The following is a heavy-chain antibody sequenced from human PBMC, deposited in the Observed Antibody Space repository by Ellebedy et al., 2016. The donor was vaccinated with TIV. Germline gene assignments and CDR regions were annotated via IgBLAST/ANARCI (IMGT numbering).Heavy chain of an antibody. CDR2: IYYSGST. V-gene: IGHV4-31*03. Sequence: MPSETLSLTCTVSGGSISSGGYYWSWIRQHPGKGLEWIGYIYYSGSTNYNPSLKSRVTISVDTSKNQFSLKLSSVTAADTAVYYCARGGESIAARLYLVWGQGTLVTVSS. J-gene: IGHJ4*02. CDR3: ARGGESIAARLYLV. CDR1: GGSISSGGYY. D-gene: IGHD6-6*01.